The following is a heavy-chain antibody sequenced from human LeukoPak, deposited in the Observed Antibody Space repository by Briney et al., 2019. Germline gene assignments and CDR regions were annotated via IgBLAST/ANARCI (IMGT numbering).Heavy chain of an antibody. D-gene: IGHD7-27*01. J-gene: IGHJ4*02. CDR1: GFTFSTYW. Sequence: GSLRLSCAASGFTFSTYWFHWVRQAPGQGLIWVSRINEDGTTINYADSVRGRFAISRDNAKNTLYLEMNSLRAEDTAVYYCARDLSGRDDYWGQGTLVAVSS. V-gene: IGHV3-74*01. CDR2: INEDGTTI. CDR3: ARDLSGRDDY.